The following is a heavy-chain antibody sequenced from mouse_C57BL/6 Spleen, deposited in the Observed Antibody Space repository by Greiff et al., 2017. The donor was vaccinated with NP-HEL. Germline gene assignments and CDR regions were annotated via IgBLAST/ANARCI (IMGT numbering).Heavy chain of an antibody. V-gene: IGHV2-2*01. J-gene: IGHJ1*03. D-gene: IGHD1-1*01. Sequence: QVQLQQSGPGLVQPSQSLSITCTVSGFSLTSYGVHWVRQSPGKGLEWLGVIWSGGSTDYNAAFISRLSISKDNSKSQVFFKMNSLQADETAIYYCASPYYGSSDGYFDVWGTGTTVTVSS. CDR1: GFSLTSYG. CDR3: ASPYYGSSDGYFDV. CDR2: IWSGGST.